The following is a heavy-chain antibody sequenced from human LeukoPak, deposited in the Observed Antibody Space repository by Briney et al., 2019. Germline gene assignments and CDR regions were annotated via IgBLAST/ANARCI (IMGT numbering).Heavy chain of an antibody. CDR1: GFTFSSYG. CDR3: AKDRGTIFGVVMQYFQH. J-gene: IGHJ1*01. CDR2: ISYDGSNK. Sequence: GGSLRLSCAASGFTFSSYGMHWVRQAPGKGLEWVAVISYDGSNKYYADSVKGRFTISRDNSENTLYLQMNSLRAEDTAVYYCAKDRGTIFGVVMQYFQHWGQGTLVTVSS. D-gene: IGHD3-3*01. V-gene: IGHV3-30*18.